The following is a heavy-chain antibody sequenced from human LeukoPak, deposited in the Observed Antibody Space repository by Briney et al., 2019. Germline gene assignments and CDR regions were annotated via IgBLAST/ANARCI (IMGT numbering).Heavy chain of an antibody. CDR2: ISYDGSNK. V-gene: IGHV3-30-3*01. J-gene: IGHJ4*02. D-gene: IGHD2-15*01. CDR3: ARDSVPGWAADY. CDR1: GFTFSSYA. Sequence: PGRSLRLSCAASGFTFSSYAMHWFRQAPGKGLEWVAVISYDGSNKYYADSVKGRFTISRDNSKNTLYLQMNSLRAEDTAVYYCARDSVPGWAADYWGQGTLVTVSS.